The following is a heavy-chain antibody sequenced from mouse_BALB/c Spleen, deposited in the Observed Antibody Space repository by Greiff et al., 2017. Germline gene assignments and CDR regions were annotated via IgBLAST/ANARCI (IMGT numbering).Heavy chain of an antibody. Sequence: QVQLQQSGAELVRPGVSVKISCKGSGYTFTDYAMHWVKQSHAKSLEWIGVISTYYGDASYNQKFKGKATMTVDKSSSTAYMELARLTSEDSAIYYCARDYYGSSEFDYWGQGTTLTVSS. CDR3: ARDYYGSSEFDY. J-gene: IGHJ2*01. CDR2: ISTYYGDA. CDR1: GYTFTDYA. D-gene: IGHD1-1*01. V-gene: IGHV1S137*01.